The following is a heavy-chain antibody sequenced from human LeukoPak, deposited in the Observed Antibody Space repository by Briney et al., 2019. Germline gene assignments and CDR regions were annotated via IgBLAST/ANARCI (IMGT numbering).Heavy chain of an antibody. CDR1: GFTFSSYG. D-gene: IGHD2-15*01. CDR3: AGGPWYQLLLYYMDV. Sequence: GGSLRLSCAASGFTFSSYGMHWVRQAPGKGLEWVAVISYDGSNKYYADSVKGRFTISRDNAKNTLYRQMNSLRAEDTAVYYCAGGPWYQLLLYYMDVWGKGTTVTISS. J-gene: IGHJ6*03. V-gene: IGHV3-30*03. CDR2: ISYDGSNK.